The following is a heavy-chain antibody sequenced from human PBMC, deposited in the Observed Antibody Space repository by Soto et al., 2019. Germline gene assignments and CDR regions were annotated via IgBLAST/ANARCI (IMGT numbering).Heavy chain of an antibody. CDR3: AKSLRISMIVVDLDAFGI. Sequence: QPGGSLRLSCAASGFTFSSYAMSWVRQAPGKGLEWVSAISGSGGSTYYADSVKGRFTISRDNSKNTLYLQMNSLRAEDTAVYYCAKSLRISMIVVDLDAFGIWGQGTMVTVSS. V-gene: IGHV3-23*01. D-gene: IGHD3-22*01. J-gene: IGHJ3*02. CDR2: ISGSGGST. CDR1: GFTFSSYA.